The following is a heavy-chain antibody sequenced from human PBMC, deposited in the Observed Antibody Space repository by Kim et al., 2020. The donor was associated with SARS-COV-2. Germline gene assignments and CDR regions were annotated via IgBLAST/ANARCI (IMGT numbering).Heavy chain of an antibody. CDR1: GYTFSSKN. V-gene: IGHV1-3*04. CDR3: ARGAGGHFDY. CDR2: INTGNGDT. Sequence: ASVKVSCKAFGYTFSSKNLHWVRQAPGQRLEWMGRINTGNGDTKYSQKFQGRVTITKDTSATTAYMEMASLRFEDAAIYYCARGAGGHFDYWGQGTLLTV. J-gene: IGHJ4*02. D-gene: IGHD3-16*01.